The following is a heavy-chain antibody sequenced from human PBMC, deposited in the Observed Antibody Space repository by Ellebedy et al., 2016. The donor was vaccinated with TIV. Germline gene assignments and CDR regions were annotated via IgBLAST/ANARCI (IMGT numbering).Heavy chain of an antibody. J-gene: IGHJ4*02. CDR3: ARNPRGSYPFDY. CDR2: IYYSMST. CDR1: GGSFSGYY. Sequence: SETLSLTCAVYGGSFSGYYWNWIRQPPGKGLEWIGYIYYSMSTNYNPSLKSRVTISVDTSKNQFSLKLSSVTAADTAVYYCARNPRGSYPFDYWGQGTLVTVSS. D-gene: IGHD1-26*01. V-gene: IGHV4-59*12.